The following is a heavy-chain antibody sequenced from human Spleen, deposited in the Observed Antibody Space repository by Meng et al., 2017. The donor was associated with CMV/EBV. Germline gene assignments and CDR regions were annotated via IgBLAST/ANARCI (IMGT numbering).Heavy chain of an antibody. CDR3: ASFDGYNNFDY. J-gene: IGHJ4*02. Sequence: QWQLQQWGAGLLKPSETLSLTCAVYGGSFSGYYWSWIRQPPGKGLEWIGEINHSGSTNYNPSLKSRVTISVDTSKNQFSLKLSSVTAADTAVYYCASFDGYNNFDYWGQGTLVTVSS. CDR1: GGSFSGYY. D-gene: IGHD5-24*01. V-gene: IGHV4-34*01. CDR2: INHSGST.